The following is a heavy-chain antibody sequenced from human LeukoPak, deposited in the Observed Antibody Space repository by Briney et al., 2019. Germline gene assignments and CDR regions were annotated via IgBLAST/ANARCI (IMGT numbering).Heavy chain of an antibody. D-gene: IGHD5-18*01. J-gene: IGHJ4*02. CDR1: GGSISPCF. CDR2: VHYSGST. Sequence: PSETLSLTCAVSGGSISPCFWGWIRQPPGKGLEYIGYVHYSGSTNYNPSLKSRVTMSVDTSKNQFSLKLSSVTAVDTAVYYCARTGDTAMGDFDYWGQGTLVTVSS. CDR3: ARTGDTAMGDFDY. V-gene: IGHV4-59*12.